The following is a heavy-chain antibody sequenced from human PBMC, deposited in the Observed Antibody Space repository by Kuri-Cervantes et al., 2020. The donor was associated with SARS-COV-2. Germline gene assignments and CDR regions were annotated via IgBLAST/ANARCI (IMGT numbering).Heavy chain of an antibody. CDR2: ISYDGSNK. CDR1: GFTFSSYA. Sequence: GGSLRLSCAASGFTFSSYAMHWVRQAPGKGLEWVAVISYDGSNKYYADSVKGRFTISRDNSKNTLYLQMNSLRAEDTAVYYCSGSLIYTFDYWGQGTLVTVSS. V-gene: IGHV3-30-3*01. J-gene: IGHJ4*02. CDR3: SGSLIYTFDY. D-gene: IGHD6-13*01.